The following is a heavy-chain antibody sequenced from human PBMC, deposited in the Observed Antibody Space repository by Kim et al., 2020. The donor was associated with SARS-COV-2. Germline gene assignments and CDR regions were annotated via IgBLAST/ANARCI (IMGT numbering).Heavy chain of an antibody. CDR3: ARAWDQNFDF. CDR1: GYTFTSYW. Sequence: ASVKVSCKASGYTFTSYWIHWVRQAPGQGLEWMGMINPSNANTRYAQRFQGRVTASSDTSTSTASMALSGLTSDDTAVYYCARAWDQNFDFWGQVTPVT. D-gene: IGHD1-26*01. V-gene: IGHV1-46*01. J-gene: IGHJ4*02. CDR2: INPSNANT.